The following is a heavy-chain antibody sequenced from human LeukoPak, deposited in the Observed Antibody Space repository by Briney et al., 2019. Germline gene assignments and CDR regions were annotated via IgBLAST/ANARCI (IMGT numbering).Heavy chain of an antibody. Sequence: PGGSLRLSCTASGFIFSSNGMNWVRQAPGKGLEWISHISSSGNTAYYADSVKGRFTISRDTSKNTLFLQMNSLRADDTAIYYCTKGGHGDYWGQGTMVTVSS. CDR2: ISSSGNTA. V-gene: IGHV3-48*01. J-gene: IGHJ4*02. CDR3: TKGGHGDY. D-gene: IGHD2-21*02. CDR1: GFIFSSNG.